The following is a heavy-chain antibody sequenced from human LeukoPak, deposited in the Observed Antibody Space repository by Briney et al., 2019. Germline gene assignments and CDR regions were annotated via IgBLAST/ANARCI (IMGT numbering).Heavy chain of an antibody. V-gene: IGHV4-59*01. CDR1: GGSISSYY. Sequence: SENLSLTCTVSGGSISSYYWSWIRQPPGKGLEWIGYLYYNGSTNYNPSLKSRVTISVDTSRNQFSLKLSSVTAADTAVYYCARGAAWFDPWGQGTLVTVSS. CDR3: ARGAAWFDP. CDR2: LYYNGST. J-gene: IGHJ5*02.